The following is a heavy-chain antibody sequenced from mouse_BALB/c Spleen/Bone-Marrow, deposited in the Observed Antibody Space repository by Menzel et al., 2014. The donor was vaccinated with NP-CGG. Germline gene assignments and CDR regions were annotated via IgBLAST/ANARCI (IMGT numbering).Heavy chain of an antibody. CDR1: GFTFSSFG. Sequence: EVKLVESGGGLVQPGGSRKLSCAASGFTFSSFGMHWVRQAPDKGLEWVAYISSGSSTIYYADTVKGRFTISRDNPKNTLFLQMTSLRSEDTAMYYCARSGIGYYYGSNSYAMDYWGQGTSVTVSS. V-gene: IGHV5-17*02. CDR3: ARSGIGYYYGSNSYAMDY. CDR2: ISSGSSTI. J-gene: IGHJ4*01. D-gene: IGHD1-1*01.